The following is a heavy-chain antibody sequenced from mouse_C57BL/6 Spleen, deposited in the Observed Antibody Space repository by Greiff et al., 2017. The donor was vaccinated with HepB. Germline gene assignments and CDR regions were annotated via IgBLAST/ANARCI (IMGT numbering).Heavy chain of an antibody. J-gene: IGHJ1*03. Sequence: VQLQQSGPELVKPGASVKISCKASGYSFTGYYMNWVKQSPEKSLEWIGEINPSTGGTTYNQKFKAKATLTVDKSSSTAYMQLKSLTSEDSAVYYCARRGYYSNWYFDVWGTGTTVTVSS. D-gene: IGHD2-5*01. CDR2: INPSTGGT. V-gene: IGHV1-42*01. CDR1: GYSFTGYY. CDR3: ARRGYYSNWYFDV.